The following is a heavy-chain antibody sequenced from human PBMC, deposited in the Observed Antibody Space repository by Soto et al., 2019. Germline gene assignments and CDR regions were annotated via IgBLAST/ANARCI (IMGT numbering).Heavy chain of an antibody. V-gene: IGHV3-23*01. CDR3: AKRTVGWYFDL. D-gene: IGHD4-17*01. Sequence: EVQLLESGGGLVQPGGSLRLSCAASGFTFSSYAMNWVRQAPGKGLEWVSVISGSGGSTYYADAVKGRFTISRDNSKNTLYLQMNSLRAEDTAVYYCAKRTVGWYFDLWGRGTLVTISS. CDR2: ISGSGGST. CDR1: GFTFSSYA. J-gene: IGHJ2*01.